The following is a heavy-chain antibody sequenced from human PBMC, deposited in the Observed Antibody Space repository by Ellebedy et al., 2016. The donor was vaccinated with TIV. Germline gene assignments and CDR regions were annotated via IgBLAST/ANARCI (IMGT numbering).Heavy chain of an antibody. CDR3: AQRAVAGTRERDY. V-gene: IGHV3-21*01. CDR1: GFKFDGYC. J-gene: IGHJ4*02. CDR2: ISTSSTNI. Sequence: GESLKISCAVSGFKFDGYCLNCVRQAPGKGLEWVSSISTSSTNIYYSDSVRGRFTISSDDAPNSMDLQMNSLRAEDTAVYYCAQRAVAGTRERDYWGQGTLVTVSS. D-gene: IGHD6-19*01.